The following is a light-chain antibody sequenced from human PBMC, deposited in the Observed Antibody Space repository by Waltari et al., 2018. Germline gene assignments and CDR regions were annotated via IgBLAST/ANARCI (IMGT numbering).Light chain of an antibody. CDR1: SSNIASTT. CDR3: AAWDDSLNGWV. V-gene: IGLV1-44*01. Sequence: QSVLTQPPSASGTPGPRVTISCSGSSSNIASTTVNWYQQLPGTAPKLLIYSNNQRPSGVPDRFSGSKSGTSASLAIGGLQSEDEANYYCAAWDDSLNGWVFGGGTKLTVL. J-gene: IGLJ3*02. CDR2: SNN.